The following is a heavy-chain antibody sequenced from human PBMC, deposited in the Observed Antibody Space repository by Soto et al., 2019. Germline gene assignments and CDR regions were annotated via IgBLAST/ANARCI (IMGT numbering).Heavy chain of an antibody. CDR2: ISSSSSTI. CDR3: ARDGPVIVATIRWNYYGMDV. V-gene: IGHV3-48*02. CDR1: GFTFSSYS. J-gene: IGHJ6*02. Sequence: QLGGSLRLSCAASGFTFSSYSMNWVRQAPGKGLEWVSYISSSSSTIYYADSVKGRFTISRDNAKNSLYLQMNSLRDEDTAVYYCARDGPVIVATIRWNYYGMDVWGQGTTVTVSS. D-gene: IGHD5-12*01.